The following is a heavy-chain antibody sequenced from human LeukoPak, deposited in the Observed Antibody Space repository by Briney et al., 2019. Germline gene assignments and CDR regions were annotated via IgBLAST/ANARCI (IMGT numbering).Heavy chain of an antibody. Sequence: ASVTVSCKASGYTFTSYGISWVRQAPAQGLEWMGWSSAYNGNTNYAQKLQGRVTMTRETSTRTAYIELKSLRYDDTVVDYCARASGIAVAASGYWGEGTLVTVSS. V-gene: IGHV1-18*01. CDR2: SSAYNGNT. CDR3: ARASGIAVAASGY. D-gene: IGHD6-19*01. CDR1: GYTFTSYG. J-gene: IGHJ4*02.